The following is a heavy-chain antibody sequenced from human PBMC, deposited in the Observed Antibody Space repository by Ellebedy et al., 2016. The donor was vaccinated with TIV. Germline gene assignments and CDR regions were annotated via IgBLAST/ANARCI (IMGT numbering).Heavy chain of an antibody. CDR1: EFTFSSYA. CDR2: ISSTGSRT. V-gene: IGHV3-23*01. D-gene: IGHD3-22*01. CDR3: AKGRGGGSDTSAPRYYFDY. Sequence: GESLKISCAASEFTFSSYAMSWVRQAPGKGLEWVSTISSTGSRTYYADSVEGRFIISSDNSKKTLYLQMNSLRAEDTAVYYCAKGRGGGSDTSAPRYYFDYWGLGTLVTVSS. J-gene: IGHJ4*02.